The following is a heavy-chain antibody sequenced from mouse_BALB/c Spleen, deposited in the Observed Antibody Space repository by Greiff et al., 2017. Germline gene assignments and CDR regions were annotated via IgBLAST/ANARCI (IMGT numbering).Heavy chain of an antibody. D-gene: IGHD1-1*01. Sequence: QVQLQQSGAELVRPGTSVKVSCKASGYAFTNYLIEWVKQRPGQGLEWIGVINPGSGGTNYNEKFKGKATLTADKSSSTAYMQLSSLTSDDSAVYVCARGFPYYYGSSYWYFDVWGAGTTVTVSS. CDR2: INPGSGGT. V-gene: IGHV1-54*01. J-gene: IGHJ1*01. CDR3: ARGFPYYYGSSYWYFDV. CDR1: GYAFTNYL.